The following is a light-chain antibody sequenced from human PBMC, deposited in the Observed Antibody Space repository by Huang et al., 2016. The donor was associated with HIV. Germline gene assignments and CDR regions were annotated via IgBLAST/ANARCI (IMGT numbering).Light chain of an antibody. J-gene: IGKJ4*01. CDR3: QQRSNWLT. V-gene: IGKV3-11*01. Sequence: VLTQSPATLSLSPGERATLSCRASQSVSTYLAWYQQRPGQPPRLLIYDASNRATGIPARFSRSGSGTDFTLTISSLEPEDFAVYYCQQRSNWLTFGGGTKV. CDR2: DAS. CDR1: QSVSTY.